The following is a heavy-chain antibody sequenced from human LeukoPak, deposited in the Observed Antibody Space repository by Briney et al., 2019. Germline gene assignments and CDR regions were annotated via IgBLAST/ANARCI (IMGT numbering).Heavy chain of an antibody. D-gene: IGHD4-17*01. V-gene: IGHV3-23*01. CDR1: AFTFSSHA. Sequence: PGGSLRLSCAASAFTFSSHAMSWVRQAPGKGLEWVSSLSGSGGTTYHADSVKGRFSISRDNSKNTLYLQLNSLRAEDTAVYYCAKGGSTSRVTTSRVVFGYYYYLDVWGKGTPVTVSS. CDR2: LSGSGGTT. J-gene: IGHJ6*03. CDR3: AKGGSTSRVTTSRVVFGYYYYLDV.